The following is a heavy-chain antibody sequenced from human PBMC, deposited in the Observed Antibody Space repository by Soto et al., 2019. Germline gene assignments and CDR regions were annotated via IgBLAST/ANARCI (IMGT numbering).Heavy chain of an antibody. CDR1: GFTFSSYG. J-gene: IGHJ4*02. Sequence: GGSLRLSCAASGFTFSSYGMHWVRQAPGKGLEWVAVIWYDGSNKYYADSVKGRFTISRDNSKNTLYLQMNSLRAEDTAVYYCARDNEEFGELPTWWGQGTLVTVSS. D-gene: IGHD3-10*01. CDR2: IWYDGSNK. V-gene: IGHV3-33*01. CDR3: ARDNEEFGELPTW.